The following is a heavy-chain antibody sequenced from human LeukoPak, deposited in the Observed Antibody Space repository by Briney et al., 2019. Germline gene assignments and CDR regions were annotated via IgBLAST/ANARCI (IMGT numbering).Heavy chain of an antibody. Sequence: GGSLRLSCAASGFAFSSYGMHWVRQAPGKGLEWVAFIRYDGSNKYYADSVKGRFTISRDNSKNTLYLQMNSLRAEDTAVYYCARVDDNYYYYMDVWGKGTTVTVPS. CDR1: GFAFSSYG. V-gene: IGHV3-30*02. CDR2: IRYDGSNK. J-gene: IGHJ6*03. D-gene: IGHD3-22*01. CDR3: ARVDDNYYYYMDV.